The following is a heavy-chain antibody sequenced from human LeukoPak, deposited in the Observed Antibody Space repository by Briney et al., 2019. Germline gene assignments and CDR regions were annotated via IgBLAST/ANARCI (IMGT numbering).Heavy chain of an antibody. J-gene: IGHJ6*03. D-gene: IGHD2-2*02. CDR3: ARDAQHIVVVPAAIPSYYYYYYMDV. CDR2: IIPIFGTA. V-gene: IGHV1-69*13. Sequence: SVKVSCKASGYTFSSYGISWVRQAPGQGLEWMGGIIPIFGTANYAQKFQGRVTITADESTSTAYMELSSLRSEDTAVYYCARDAQHIVVVPAAIPSYYYYYYMDVWGKGTTVTVSS. CDR1: GYTFSSYG.